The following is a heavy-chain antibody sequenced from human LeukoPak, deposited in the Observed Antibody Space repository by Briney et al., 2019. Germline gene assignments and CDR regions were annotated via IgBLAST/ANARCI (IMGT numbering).Heavy chain of an antibody. V-gene: IGHV4-39*01. D-gene: IGHD2-2*01. J-gene: IGHJ4*02. CDR2: TYYSGST. Sequence: PSETLSLTCTVSGGSISSSSYYWGWIRQPPGKGLEWIGSTYYSGSTYYNPSLKSRVTISVDTSKNQFSLKLSSVTAADTAVYYCASLYTDGYCSSTSCPNFDYWGQGTLVTVSS. CDR3: ASLYTDGYCSSTSCPNFDY. CDR1: GGSISSSSYY.